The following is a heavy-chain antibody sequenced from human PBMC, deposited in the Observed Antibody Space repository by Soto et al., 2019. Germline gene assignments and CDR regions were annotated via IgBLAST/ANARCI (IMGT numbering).Heavy chain of an antibody. V-gene: IGHV1-18*01. D-gene: IGHD2-2*01. CDR3: ARGYCSSTSCYDTNWFDP. Sequence: ASVKVSCKASGYTFTSYGISWVRQAPGQGLEWMGWISAYNGNTNYAQKLQGRVTMTTDTSTSTAYMELRSLRSDDTAVYYCARGYCSSTSCYDTNWFDPWGQGTLVTVSS. CDR1: GYTFTSYG. J-gene: IGHJ5*02. CDR2: ISAYNGNT.